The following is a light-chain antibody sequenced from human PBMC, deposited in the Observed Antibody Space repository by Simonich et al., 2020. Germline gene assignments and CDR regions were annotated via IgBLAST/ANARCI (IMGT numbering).Light chain of an antibody. J-gene: IGLJ3*02. CDR3: SSYTSSSTWV. V-gene: IGLV2-14*01. Sequence: QSALTQPASVSGSPGQSITISCTGTSSDVGGYNYVSWNQQHPGKAPKLMIYDVINRPSGVSNRFSGSKSGNTASLTISGLQAEDEADYYCSSYTSSSTWVFGGGTKLTVL. CDR1: SSDVGGYNY. CDR2: DVI.